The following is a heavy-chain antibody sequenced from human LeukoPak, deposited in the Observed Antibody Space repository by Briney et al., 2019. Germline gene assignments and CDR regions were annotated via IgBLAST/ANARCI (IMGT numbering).Heavy chain of an antibody. J-gene: IGHJ4*02. CDR2: INPNSGGT. V-gene: IGHV1-2*02. CDR1: GYTFTGYY. CDR3: ASPSVSDYGDYAFDY. D-gene: IGHD4-17*01. Sequence: ASVKVSCKASGYTFTGYYMHWVRQAPGQGLEWMGWINPNSGGTNYAQKFQGRVTMTRDTSIRTAYMELSRLRSDDTAVYYCASPSVSDYGDYAFDYWGQGTLVTVSS.